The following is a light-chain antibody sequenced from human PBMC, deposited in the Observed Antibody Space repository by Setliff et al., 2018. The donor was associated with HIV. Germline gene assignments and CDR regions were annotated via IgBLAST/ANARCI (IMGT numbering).Light chain of an antibody. CDR2: DVS. CDR1: SSDIAKYTY. V-gene: IGLV2-14*03. J-gene: IGLJ1*01. CDR3: SSYTDTTTLYV. Sequence: QSVLTQPASVSGSPGQSITISCTGTSSDIAKYTYVSWYQQDPGKAPKLIIYDVSDRPSGVSDRFSASKSGNTASLTISGLQAEDEADYFCSSYTDTTTLYVFGTGTKAPS.